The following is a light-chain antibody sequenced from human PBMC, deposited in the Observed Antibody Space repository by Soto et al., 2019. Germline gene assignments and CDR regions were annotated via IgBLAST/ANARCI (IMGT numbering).Light chain of an antibody. CDR2: DVS. Sequence: QSVLTQPAPVSGSPGQSITISCTGTISDVSGYNFVSWYQQYPGKAPKLMIYDVSNRPSGVSNRFSGSKSGNTASLTISGLQAEDEADYYCSSYTSSNTYVFGAGTKVTVL. CDR1: ISDVSGYNF. V-gene: IGLV2-14*03. J-gene: IGLJ1*01. CDR3: SSYTSSNTYV.